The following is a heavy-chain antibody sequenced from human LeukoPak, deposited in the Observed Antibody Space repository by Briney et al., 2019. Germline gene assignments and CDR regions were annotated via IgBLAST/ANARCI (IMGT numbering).Heavy chain of an antibody. Sequence: PSETLSLTCTVSDGSFSSSSYYWGWLRQPPGKGLEWLGGIYYSGSTYYNPSLKSRVTISVDTSKNQFSLKLSSVTAADTAVYYCARSVGAFDIWGQGTMVTVSS. V-gene: IGHV4-39*01. CDR3: ARSVGAFDI. CDR1: DGSFSSSSYY. J-gene: IGHJ3*02. CDR2: IYYSGST. D-gene: IGHD1-26*01.